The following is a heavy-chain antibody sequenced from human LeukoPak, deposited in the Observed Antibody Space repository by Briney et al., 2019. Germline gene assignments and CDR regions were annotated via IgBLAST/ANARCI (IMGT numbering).Heavy chain of an antibody. J-gene: IGHJ4*02. V-gene: IGHV1-69*04. CDR3: ARECSGGSCYPGY. CDR2: IIPILGIA. D-gene: IGHD2-15*01. Sequence: SVKVSCKASGYTFSGYYMHWVRQAPGQGLEWMGRIIPILGIANYAQKFQGRVTITADKSTSTAYMELSSLRSEDTAVYYCARECSGGSCYPGYWGQGTLVTVSS. CDR1: GYTFSGYY.